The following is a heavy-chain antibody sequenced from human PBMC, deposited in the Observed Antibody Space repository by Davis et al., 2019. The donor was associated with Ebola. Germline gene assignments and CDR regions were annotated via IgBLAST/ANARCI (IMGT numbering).Heavy chain of an antibody. CDR3: ARIREGGAFDI. J-gene: IGHJ3*02. CDR1: GFSRSNGRLG. Sequence: SGPTLVKPTQTLTLTCTVSGFSRSNGRLGVSWIRQSPGNTLEWLAHVFSNDEKSYRTSMKSRISISRDTSKSQVVLTMANVDPVDTATYYCARIREGGAFDIWGQGTMVTVSS. V-gene: IGHV2-26*02. D-gene: IGHD3-16*01. CDR2: VFSNDEK.